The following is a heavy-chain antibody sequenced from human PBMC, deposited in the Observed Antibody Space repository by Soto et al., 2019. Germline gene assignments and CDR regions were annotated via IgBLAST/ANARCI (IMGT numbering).Heavy chain of an antibody. CDR2: INHSGST. CDR1: GGSFSGYY. Sequence: SETLSLTCAVYGGSFSGYYWSGIRQPPGKGLEWIGEINHSGSTNYSPSLKSRVTISVAKSKNQFSLKLSSVNDADTAVYPCPRGSPDFITMVRGAKVANYYYYGMDVWAPGTTVT. V-gene: IGHV4-34*01. D-gene: IGHD3-10*01. CDR3: PRGSPDFITMVRGAKVANYYYYGMDV. J-gene: IGHJ6*02.